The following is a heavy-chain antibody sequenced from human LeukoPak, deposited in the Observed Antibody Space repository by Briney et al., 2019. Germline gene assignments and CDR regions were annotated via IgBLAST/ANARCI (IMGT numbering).Heavy chain of an antibody. J-gene: IGHJ6*02. Sequence: NASETLSLTCAGYGGAFSGDYLSWIRQPPGKGLEWIGEINHSGSTNYNPSLKSRVTISVDTSKNQFSLKLSSVTAADTAVYYCARGIRYSSGWFYYYYGMDVWGQGTTVTVSS. D-gene: IGHD6-19*01. CDR1: GGAFSGDY. V-gene: IGHV4-34*01. CDR2: INHSGST. CDR3: ARGIRYSSGWFYYYYGMDV.